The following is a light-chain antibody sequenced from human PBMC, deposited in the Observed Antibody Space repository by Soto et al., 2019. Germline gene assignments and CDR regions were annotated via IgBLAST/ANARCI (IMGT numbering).Light chain of an antibody. CDR3: QKYNSYSQLT. V-gene: IGKV1-5*03. CDR2: KAS. CDR1: HNMKTW. Sequence: DIQITHAPSSLSASVGDRVTITCLASHNMKTWLNLYQQRTGKAHKLMIYKASRLETGVPSRFRGSGSGTEFTLTIRFLQPDDFATYYCQKYNSYSQLTFGGGTKVDIK. J-gene: IGKJ4*01.